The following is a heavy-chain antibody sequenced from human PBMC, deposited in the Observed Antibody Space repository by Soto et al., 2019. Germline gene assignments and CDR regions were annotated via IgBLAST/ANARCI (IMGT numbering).Heavy chain of an antibody. CDR1: GGSISSSLYY. D-gene: IGHD3-22*01. J-gene: IGHJ3*02. CDR3: ARLPYYDSPPVTFDI. V-gene: IGHV4-39*01. Sequence: QLQLQESGPGLMKPSETLSLTCTVSGGSISSSLYYWGWIRQPPGKGLEWVGSIYSSVSTHYNPSLESRVAISVDTSKNQFSLKLSSATAADTAVYYCARLPYYDSPPVTFDIWGQGTMVTVSS. CDR2: IYSSVST.